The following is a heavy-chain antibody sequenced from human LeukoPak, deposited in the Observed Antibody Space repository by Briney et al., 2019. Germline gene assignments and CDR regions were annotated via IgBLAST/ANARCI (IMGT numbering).Heavy chain of an antibody. J-gene: IGHJ4*02. Sequence: HPGGTLRLSCAASGFTFSGSALHWVRQASGKGLEWVGRIRSTANGYATAYAASVKGRFTISRDDSKNTAYLQMDSLKTEDTAVYYCTGNYYGSGSYADFDYWGQGTLVTVSS. CDR1: GFTFSGSA. CDR3: TGNYYGSGSYADFDY. D-gene: IGHD3-10*01. V-gene: IGHV3-73*01. CDR2: IRSTANGYAT.